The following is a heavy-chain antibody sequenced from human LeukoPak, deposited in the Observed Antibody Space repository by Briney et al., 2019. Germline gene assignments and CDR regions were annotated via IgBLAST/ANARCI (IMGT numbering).Heavy chain of an antibody. CDR2: IKSRTDGGTT. J-gene: IGHJ4*02. V-gene: IGHV3-15*01. CDR1: GFTFSSAW. Sequence: GGSLRLSCPGSGFTFSSAWMTWIRQIPGKGLEWVGHIKSRTDGGTTDYAAPVKGRFTISRDDSKNTVYLQMNSLKTEDSAVYFCATEFYSNGYNFWGQGTLVIVSS. D-gene: IGHD5-24*01. CDR3: ATEFYSNGYNF.